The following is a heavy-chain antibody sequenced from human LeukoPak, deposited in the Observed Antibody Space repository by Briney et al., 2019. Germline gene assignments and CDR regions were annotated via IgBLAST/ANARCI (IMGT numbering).Heavy chain of an antibody. V-gene: IGHV3-53*04. Sequence: PGGSLRLSCAASGFTVSSNYMSWVRQAPGKGLEWVSVIYSGGSTYYVDSVKGRFTISRHNSKNTLYLQMNSLRAEDTAVYYCATVAATPYYYYGMDVWGQGTTVTVSS. CDR3: ATVAATPYYYYGMDV. CDR1: GFTVSSNY. D-gene: IGHD2-15*01. CDR2: IYSGGST. J-gene: IGHJ6*02.